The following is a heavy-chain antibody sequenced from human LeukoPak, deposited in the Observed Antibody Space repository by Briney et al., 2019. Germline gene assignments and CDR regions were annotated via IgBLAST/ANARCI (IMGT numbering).Heavy chain of an antibody. CDR3: ARVRERWLQSKLLYFDY. D-gene: IGHD5-24*01. J-gene: IGHJ4*02. CDR2: ISGDGGST. V-gene: IGHV3-43*02. CDR1: GFTFDDYA. Sequence: GGSLRLSCAASGFTFDDYAMHWVRQAPGKGLEWVSLISGDGGSTYYVDSVKGRFTISRDNAKNSLYLQMNSLRAEDTAVYYCARVRERWLQSKLLYFDYWGQGTLVTVSS.